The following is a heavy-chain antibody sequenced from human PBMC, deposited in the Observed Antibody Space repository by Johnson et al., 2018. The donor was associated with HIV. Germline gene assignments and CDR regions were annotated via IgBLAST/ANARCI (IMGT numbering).Heavy chain of an antibody. CDR3: ARDGRDLLTRGSFDV. CDR1: GFTFSSYA. D-gene: IGHD3-16*01. V-gene: IGHV3-30*04. CDR2: ISYDGSNK. J-gene: IGHJ3*01. Sequence: QVQLVESGGGVVQPGRSLRLSCAASGFTFSSYAMHWVRQAPGKGLEWVAVISYDGSNKYYADSVRGRFTISRDNSKNTLYLQMNSLRAEDTAVYYCARDGRDLLTRGSFDVWGQGTVVTVSS.